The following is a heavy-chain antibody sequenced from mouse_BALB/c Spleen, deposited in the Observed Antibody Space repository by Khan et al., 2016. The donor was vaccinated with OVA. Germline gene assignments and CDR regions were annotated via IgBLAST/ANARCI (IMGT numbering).Heavy chain of an antibody. CDR3: ARSFLYGSSTWFGY. Sequence: QVQLQQPGAELVKPGASVKLSCKASGYPLTSYWLHWMKQRPGQGLEWFGEIDPSDNYTNYNQKFKGKATLTVDKSSSTTYMQLSSLTSEDSAVYYCARSFLYGSSTWFGYWGQGTLVTVSA. D-gene: IGHD1-1*01. V-gene: IGHV1-69*02. CDR2: IDPSDNYT. CDR1: GYPLTSYW. J-gene: IGHJ3*01.